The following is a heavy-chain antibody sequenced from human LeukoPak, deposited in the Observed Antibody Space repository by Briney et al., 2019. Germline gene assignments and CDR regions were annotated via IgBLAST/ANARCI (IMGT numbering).Heavy chain of an antibody. CDR2: VYFSGSI. J-gene: IGHJ4*02. CDR3: ARIMGSYFDY. CDR1: GGSIRSYY. Sequence: KSSETLSLTCTVSGGSIRSYYWSWVRQPPGKGLEWIGYVYFSGSIHYNPSLKSRVTISVDMSKSQFSLKLNSVTAADTAVYYCARIMGSYFDYWGQGTVVTVSS. D-gene: IGHD1-26*01. V-gene: IGHV4-59*01.